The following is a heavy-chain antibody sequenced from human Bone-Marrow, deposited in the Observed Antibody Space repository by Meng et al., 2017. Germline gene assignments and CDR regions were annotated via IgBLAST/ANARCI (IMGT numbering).Heavy chain of an antibody. CDR2: ISNSGST. CDR3: ARALDGTAANFDF. CDR1: GGPIRYYY. D-gene: IGHD1-7*01. V-gene: IGHV4-59*12. J-gene: IGHJ4*02. Sequence: SETLSLTCTVSGGPIRYYYWSWIRQPPGKGLEWLGYISNSGSTYYNPSLKSRVTISVDTSTDQFFLKVKSVTTADTAVYYCARALDGTAANFDFWGQGTLVTVSS.